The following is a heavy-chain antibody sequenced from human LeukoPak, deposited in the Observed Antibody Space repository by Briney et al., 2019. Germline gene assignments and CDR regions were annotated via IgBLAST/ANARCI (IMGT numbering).Heavy chain of an antibody. D-gene: IGHD3-10*01. CDR2: INPNSGGT. CDR3: ARDLDYYGSGSFFNI. Sequence: ASVKISCKASGYTFTGYYLHWVRQAPGQGLEWMGWINPNSGGTNYAQKFQGRVTMTRDTSITTAYMELSRLRSDDTAVYYCARDLDYYGSGSFFNIWGQGTMVTVSS. J-gene: IGHJ3*02. V-gene: IGHV1-2*02. CDR1: GYTFTGYY.